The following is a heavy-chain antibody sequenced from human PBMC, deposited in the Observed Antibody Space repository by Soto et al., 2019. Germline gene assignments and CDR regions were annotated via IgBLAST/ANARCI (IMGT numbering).Heavy chain of an antibody. J-gene: IGHJ6*02. CDR1: GGSISSGDYY. Sequence: SETLSLTCTVSGGSISSGDYYWSWIRQPPGKGLEWIGYIYYSGSTYYNPSLKSRVTISVDTSKNQFSLKLSSVTAADTAVYYCARQRYYDILTGYYTYYYYGMDVWGQGTTVTVSS. V-gene: IGHV4-30-4*01. CDR2: IYYSGST. CDR3: ARQRYYDILTGYYTYYYYGMDV. D-gene: IGHD3-9*01.